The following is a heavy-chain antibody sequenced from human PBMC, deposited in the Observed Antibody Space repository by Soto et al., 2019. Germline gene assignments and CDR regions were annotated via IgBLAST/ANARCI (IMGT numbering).Heavy chain of an antibody. Sequence: PVGSLRLSCAASGFTFSSYTMSWVRQAPGKGLEWVSAISGSGGSTYYADSVKGRFTISRDNSKNTLYLQMNSLRAEDTAVYYCAKGDTYDFWSGYSPYDYWGQGTLVTVSS. D-gene: IGHD3-3*01. CDR2: ISGSGGST. J-gene: IGHJ4*02. CDR3: AKGDTYDFWSGYSPYDY. V-gene: IGHV3-23*01. CDR1: GFTFSSYT.